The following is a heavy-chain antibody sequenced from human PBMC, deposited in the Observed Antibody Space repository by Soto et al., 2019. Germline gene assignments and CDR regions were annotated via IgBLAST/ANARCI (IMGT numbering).Heavy chain of an antibody. D-gene: IGHD3-10*01. CDR3: ARDQVPGVRRGGNNTDY. CDR1: GGSLSSGGYY. CDR2: IYYSGST. Sequence: SETLSLACTVSGGSLSSGGYYWSWIRQHPGKGLEWIGYIYYSGSTYYNPSLKSRVTISVDTSKNQFSLKLSSVTAADTAVYYCARDQVPGVRRGGNNTDYCGQRTLVTVSS. V-gene: IGHV4-31*03. J-gene: IGHJ4*02.